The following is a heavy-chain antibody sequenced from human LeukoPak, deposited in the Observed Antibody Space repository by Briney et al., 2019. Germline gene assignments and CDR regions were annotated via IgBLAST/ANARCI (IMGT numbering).Heavy chain of an antibody. CDR2: IYYSGST. D-gene: IGHD3-3*01. CDR3: ARDGGVAGNAFDI. CDR1: GGSISSSSYY. Sequence: SETLSLTCTVSGGSISSSSYYWGWIRQPPGKGLEWIGSIYYSGSTYYNPSLKSRVTISVDTSKNQFSLKLRSVTAADTAVYYCARDGGVAGNAFDIWGQGTMVTVSS. J-gene: IGHJ3*02. V-gene: IGHV4-39*07.